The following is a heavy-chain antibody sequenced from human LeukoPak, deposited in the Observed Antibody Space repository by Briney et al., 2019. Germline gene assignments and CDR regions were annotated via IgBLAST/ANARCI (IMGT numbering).Heavy chain of an antibody. J-gene: IGHJ4*02. Sequence: GSSVKVSCKASGYTFTSYDINWVRQATGQGLEWMGWMNPNSGNTGYAQKFQGRVTMTRNTSISTAYMELSSLRSEDTAVYYCARPFEKYYDILTGYWTLDYWGQGTLVTVSS. D-gene: IGHD3-9*01. CDR2: MNPNSGNT. V-gene: IGHV1-8*01. CDR3: ARPFEKYYDILTGYWTLDY. CDR1: GYTFTSYD.